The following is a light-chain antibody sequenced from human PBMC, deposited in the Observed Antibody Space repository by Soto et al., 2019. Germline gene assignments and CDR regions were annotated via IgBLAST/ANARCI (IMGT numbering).Light chain of an antibody. V-gene: IGKV3-15*01. CDR3: LQYSTWPPLYT. Sequence: EIVMTQSPAALSVSLGERVSLTCRASQAVSSYLAWYQQKPGQAPRLLISDASTRAIDIPDRFSGSGSGTDFTLTISSLQSSDLAVYYCLQYSTWPPLYTFGQGTKLEIK. CDR2: DAS. CDR1: QAVSSY. J-gene: IGKJ2*01.